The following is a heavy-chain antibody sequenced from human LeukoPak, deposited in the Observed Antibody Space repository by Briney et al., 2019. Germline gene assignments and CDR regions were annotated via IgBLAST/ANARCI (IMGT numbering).Heavy chain of an antibody. J-gene: IGHJ4*02. CDR3: ASETYDSSGYYKRAFDY. D-gene: IGHD3-22*01. CDR1: GGTFSSYA. V-gene: IGHV1-69*13. CDR2: IIPIFGTA. Sequence: SVKVSCKASGGTFSSYAISWVRQAPGQGLEWMGGIIPIFGTANYAQKFQGRVTITADESTSTAYMELSSLRSEDTAVYYCASETYDSSGYYKRAFDYWGQGTLVTVSS.